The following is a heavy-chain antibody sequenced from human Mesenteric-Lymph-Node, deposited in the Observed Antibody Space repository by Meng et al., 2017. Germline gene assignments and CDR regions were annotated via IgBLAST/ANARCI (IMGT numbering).Heavy chain of an antibody. CDR3: VRSSAWVRTGFDP. J-gene: IGHJ5*02. D-gene: IGHD6-19*01. V-gene: IGHV4-39*01. CDR2: IGHSGFT. Sequence: QLAESGPGLVRPSEALSLTCSVSGGYISTSGYYWGWFRQPPGKGLEWIGSIGHSGFTYYTPSLKSRVTVSIDTSRNQFSLWLTSVTAADTAVYYCVRSSAWVRTGFDPWGQGTLVTVSS. CDR1: GGYISTSGYY.